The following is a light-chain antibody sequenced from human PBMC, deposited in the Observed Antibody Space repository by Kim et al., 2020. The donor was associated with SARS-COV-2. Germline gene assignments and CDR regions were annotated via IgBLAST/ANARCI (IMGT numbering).Light chain of an antibody. J-gene: IGKJ2*01. Sequence: LAPGTRATISCRASQRVRSSFFAWYQQKTGHAPRLLNDGASNRATGIPDRFSGSGSGKDFTLTISRLEPEDFAVYYCQQDGSSPYTFGQGTKLEI. V-gene: IGKV3-20*01. CDR3: QQDGSSPYT. CDR1: QRVRSSF. CDR2: GAS.